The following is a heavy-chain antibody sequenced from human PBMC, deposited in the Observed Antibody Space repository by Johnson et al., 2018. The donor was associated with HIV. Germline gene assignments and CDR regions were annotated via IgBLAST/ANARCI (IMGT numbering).Heavy chain of an antibody. J-gene: IGHJ3*01. V-gene: IGHV3-30*02. Sequence: QVQLVESGGGVVQPGGSLRLSCAASGFTFSDYGMHWVRQAPGKGLEWVAFIRYDGSNKYYADSVKGRFTFSRDNSKNTVFLQMNSLTAEDTAVYYCAKAPGQITLDAFDFWGQGTKVTVSS. CDR2: IRYDGSNK. D-gene: IGHD3-10*01. CDR1: GFTFSDYG. CDR3: AKAPGQITLDAFDF.